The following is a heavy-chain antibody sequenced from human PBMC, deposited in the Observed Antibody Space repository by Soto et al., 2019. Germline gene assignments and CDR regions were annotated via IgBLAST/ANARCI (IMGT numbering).Heavy chain of an antibody. D-gene: IGHD3-10*01. V-gene: IGHV3-49*03. CDR3: TRGRAPTGDWFDP. J-gene: IGHJ5*02. CDR1: GFTFGDYA. Sequence: RRLSCTASGFTFGDYAMSWFRQAPGKGLEWVGFIRSKAYGGTTEYAASVKGRFTISRDDSKSIAYLQMNSLKTEDTAVYYCTRGRAPTGDWFDPWGQGTLVTVSS. CDR2: IRSKAYGGTT.